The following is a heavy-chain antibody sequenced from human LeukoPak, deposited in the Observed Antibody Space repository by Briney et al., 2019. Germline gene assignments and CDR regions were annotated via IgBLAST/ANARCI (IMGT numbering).Heavy chain of an antibody. D-gene: IGHD6-19*01. V-gene: IGHV3-7*01. CDR1: ASTFSGNW. CDR3: VRGSGWFFGF. J-gene: IGHJ4*02. CDR2: IDQHGRDK. Sequence: GGSLTLPCAASASTFSGNWMHWVRQAPGKGLEWVASIDQHGRDKYFLDSVKGRFTISRDNSKSSLYLQMNSLRAEDTAVYYCVRGSGWFFGFWGQGSLVTVSS.